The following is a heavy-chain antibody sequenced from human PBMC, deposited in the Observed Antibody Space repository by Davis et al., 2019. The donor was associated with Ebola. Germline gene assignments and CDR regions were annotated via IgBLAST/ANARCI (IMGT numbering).Heavy chain of an antibody. Sequence: SETLSLTCTVSGGSISSYYWSWIRQPPGKGLEWIGSIYHSGSTYYNPSLKSRVTISVDTSKNQFSLKLSSVTAADTAVYYCARDRGGMTPYYFDYWGQGTLVTVSS. J-gene: IGHJ4*02. CDR3: ARDRGGMTPYYFDY. CDR2: IYHSGST. V-gene: IGHV4-38-2*02. D-gene: IGHD3-10*01. CDR1: GGSISSYY.